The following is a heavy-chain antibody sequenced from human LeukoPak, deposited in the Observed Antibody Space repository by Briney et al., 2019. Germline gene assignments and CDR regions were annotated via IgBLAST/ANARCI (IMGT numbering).Heavy chain of an antibody. CDR2: MNPNSGNT. CDR1: GYTFTSYD. J-gene: IGHJ6*02. V-gene: IGHV1-8*01. Sequence: ASVKVSCKASGYTFTSYDINWVRQATGQGLEWMGWMNPNSGNTGYAQKFRGRVTMTRNTSISTAYMELSSLRSEDTAVYYCARGRRYTPHGDVWGQGTTVTVSS. CDR3: ARGRRYTPHGDV. D-gene: IGHD1-26*01.